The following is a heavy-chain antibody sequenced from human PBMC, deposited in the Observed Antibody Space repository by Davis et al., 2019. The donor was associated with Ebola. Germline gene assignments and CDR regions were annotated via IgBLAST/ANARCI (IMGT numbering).Heavy chain of an antibody. J-gene: IGHJ6*02. CDR1: GYTFTGYY. CDR2: INPNSGGT. V-gene: IGHV1-2*04. Sequence: ASVKVSCKASGYTFTGYYMHWVRQAPGQGLEWMGWINPNSGGTNYAQKFQGWVTMTRDTSTSTAYMELSSLRSEDTAVYYCARDISDLYYYGMDVWGQGTTVTVSS. CDR3: ARDISDLYYYGMDV.